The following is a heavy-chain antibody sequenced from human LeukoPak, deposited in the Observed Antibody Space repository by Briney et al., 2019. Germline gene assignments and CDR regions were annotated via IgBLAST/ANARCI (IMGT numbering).Heavy chain of an antibody. J-gene: IGHJ4*02. V-gene: IGHV1-69*05. D-gene: IGHD3-16*01. CDR2: IIPIFSTA. CDR3: AGDTPQGGGFDY. CDR1: GGTFSSYA. Sequence: SVKVSCKASGGTFSSYAISWVRQAPGQGLEWMGGIIPIFSTANYAQKFQGRVTITTDESTSTAYMELSSLRSEDTAVYYWAGDTPQGGGFDYWGQGTLVTVSS.